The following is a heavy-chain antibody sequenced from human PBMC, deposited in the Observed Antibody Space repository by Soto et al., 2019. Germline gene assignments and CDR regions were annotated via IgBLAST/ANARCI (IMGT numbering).Heavy chain of an antibody. CDR2: IKQDGSEK. CDR3: ARDRYSSSWYRSYNWFDP. D-gene: IGHD6-13*01. CDR1: GFTFSSYW. V-gene: IGHV3-7*05. J-gene: IGHJ5*02. Sequence: GSLRLSCAASGFTFSSYWMSWVRQAPGKGLEWVANIKQDGSEKYYVDSVKGRFTISRDNAKNSRYLQMNSLRAEDTAVYYCARDRYSSSWYRSYNWFDPWGQGTLVTVSS.